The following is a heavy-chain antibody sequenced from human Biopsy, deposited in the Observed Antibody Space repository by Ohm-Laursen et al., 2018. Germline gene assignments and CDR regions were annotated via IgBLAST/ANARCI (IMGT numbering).Heavy chain of an antibody. J-gene: IGHJ4*02. CDR1: GGSFNSLD. V-gene: IGHV1-69*13. CDR3: ARRRGADFDY. D-gene: IGHD3-16*01. Sequence: GASVKVSCKASGGSFNSLDLSWVRQAPGQGLEWLGGIIPFSGTINYAQAFRGRVAITADESTSTVYLDLSSLRSEDPATYYCARRRGADFDYWGQGTLVTDSS. CDR2: IIPFSGTI.